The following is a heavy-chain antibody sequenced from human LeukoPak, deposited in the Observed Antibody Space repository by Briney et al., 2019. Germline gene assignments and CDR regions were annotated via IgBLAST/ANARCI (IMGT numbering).Heavy chain of an antibody. D-gene: IGHD1-26*01. CDR3: AREQASGDYYYYGMDV. CDR1: GFTFSSYG. J-gene: IGHJ6*02. Sequence: PGGSLRLSCAASGFTFSSYGMHWVRQAPGKGLEWVAVIWYDGSNKYYADSVKGRFTISRDNSKNTLYLQMNSLRAEDTAVYYCAREQASGDYYYYGMDVWGQGTTVTVSS. V-gene: IGHV3-33*01. CDR2: IWYDGSNK.